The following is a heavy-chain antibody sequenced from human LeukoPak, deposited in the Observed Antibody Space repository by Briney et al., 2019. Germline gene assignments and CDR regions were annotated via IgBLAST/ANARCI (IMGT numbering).Heavy chain of an antibody. CDR2: ISSSGSTT. J-gene: IGHJ4*02. CDR1: GFTFSSYE. V-gene: IGHV3-48*03. CDR3: ARESLVGATDY. Sequence: PGGSLRLSCAASGFTFSSYEMNWVRQAPGMGLEWVSYISSSGSTTYYADSVKGRFTISRDNAKNSLYLQMNSLTAEDTAVYYCARESLVGATDYWGQGTLVTVSS. D-gene: IGHD1-26*01.